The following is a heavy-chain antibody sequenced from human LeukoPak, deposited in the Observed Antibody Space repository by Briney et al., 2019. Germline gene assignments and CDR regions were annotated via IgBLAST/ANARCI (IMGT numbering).Heavy chain of an antibody. CDR1: GYTFTSYD. Sequence: ASVKVSCKASGYTFTSYDINWVRQATGQGLEWMGWMNPNSGNTGYAQKFQGRVTMTRNTSISTAYMELSSLRSEDTAVYYCAREVDTMVRGVIIRSGMDVWGQGTTVTVSS. V-gene: IGHV1-8*01. J-gene: IGHJ6*02. D-gene: IGHD3-10*01. CDR2: MNPNSGNT. CDR3: AREVDTMVRGVIIRSGMDV.